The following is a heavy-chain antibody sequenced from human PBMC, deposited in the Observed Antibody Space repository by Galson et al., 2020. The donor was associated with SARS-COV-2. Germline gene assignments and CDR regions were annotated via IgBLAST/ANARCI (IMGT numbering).Heavy chain of an antibody. CDR1: GYTFTSYY. CDR2: INPSGGST. V-gene: IGHV1-46*01. Sequence: ASVKVSCKASGYTFTSYYMHWVRQAPGQGLEWMGIINPSGGSTSYAQKFQGRVTMTRDTSTSTVYMELNSLRAEDTAVYYCARDMASIAAAGTEDLYYYGMDVWGQGTTVTVSS. J-gene: IGHJ6*02. CDR3: ARDMASIAAAGTEDLYYYGMDV. D-gene: IGHD6-13*01.